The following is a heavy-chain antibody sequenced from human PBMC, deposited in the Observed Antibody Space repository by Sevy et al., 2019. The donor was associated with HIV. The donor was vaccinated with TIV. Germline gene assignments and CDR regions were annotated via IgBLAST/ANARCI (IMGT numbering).Heavy chain of an antibody. CDR3: ARGAQATRGYCSGGSCWDYYYYGMDV. D-gene: IGHD2-15*01. J-gene: IGHJ6*02. Sequence: SETLSLTCAVSGGSISSGGYSWSWIRQPPGKGLEWIGYIYHSGSTYYNPSLKSRVTISVDRSKNQFSLKLSSVTAADTAVYYCARGAQATRGYCSGGSCWDYYYYGMDVWGQGTTVTVSS. CDR2: IYHSGST. CDR1: GGSISSGGYS. V-gene: IGHV4-30-2*01.